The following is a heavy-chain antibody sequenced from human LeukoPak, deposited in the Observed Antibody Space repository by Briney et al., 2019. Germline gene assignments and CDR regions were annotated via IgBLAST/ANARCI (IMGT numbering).Heavy chain of an antibody. V-gene: IGHV4-4*07. J-gene: IGHJ3*02. CDR2: IYTSGST. D-gene: IGHD6-19*01. Sequence: KPSETLSLTCTVSGGSISSYYWSWIRQPAGKGLEWIGRIYTSGSTNYNPSLKSRVTMSVDTSKTQFSLKLSSVTAADTAVYYCARAYSSGWYGIYAFDIWGQGTMVTVSS. CDR1: GGSISSYY. CDR3: ARAYSSGWYGIYAFDI.